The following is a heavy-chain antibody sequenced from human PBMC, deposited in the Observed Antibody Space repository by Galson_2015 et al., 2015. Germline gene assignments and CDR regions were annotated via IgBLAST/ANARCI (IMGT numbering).Heavy chain of an antibody. Sequence: SVKASCKASGDAFSSYGIGWGRRTPGQGLEWRVWISANNGKTNHAQKLQVIVTMNTKTSTTTAYMDLRSLTSDATAVYYCSRGMHHNDDYSREWYFDLWGRGTLVTVSS. J-gene: IGHJ2*01. V-gene: IGHV1-18*01. CDR2: ISANNGKT. CDR1: GDAFSSYG. D-gene: IGHD4-17*01. CDR3: SRGMHHNDDYSREWYFDL.